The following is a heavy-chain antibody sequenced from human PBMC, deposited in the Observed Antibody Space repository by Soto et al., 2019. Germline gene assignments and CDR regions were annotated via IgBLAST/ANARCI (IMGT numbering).Heavy chain of an antibody. Sequence: QVQLQQWGAGLLKPSETLSLTCAVYGGSFSGYYWTWIRQPPGTGLEWIGEINHSGSTNYNPTLSRRSATAVATSKNQLSLKLTSVIAAVAAVYDGARDKIAGLFGYWGQGSLVTASS. J-gene: IGHJ4*02. CDR2: INHSGST. CDR3: ARDKIAGLFGY. V-gene: IGHV4-34*01. D-gene: IGHD2-21*01. CDR1: GGSFSGYY.